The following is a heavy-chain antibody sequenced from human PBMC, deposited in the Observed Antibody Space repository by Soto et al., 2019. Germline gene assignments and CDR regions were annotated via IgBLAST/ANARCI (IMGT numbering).Heavy chain of an antibody. CDR2: IWYDGSNI. V-gene: IGHV3-33*01. J-gene: IGHJ6*02. Sequence: PGGSLRLSCAASGFTFNTYGMHWVRQAPGKGLEWVSVIWYDGSNIHYADSVKGRFTISRDNSKNTLYLQMNSLRAEDTAVYYCARDGGYGMDVWGQGTMVTVSS. CDR1: GFTFNTYG. CDR3: ARDGGYGMDV. D-gene: IGHD2-15*01.